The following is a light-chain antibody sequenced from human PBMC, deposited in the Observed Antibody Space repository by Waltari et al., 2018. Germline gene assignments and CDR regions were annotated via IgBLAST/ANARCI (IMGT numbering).Light chain of an antibody. CDR2: SAS. V-gene: IGKV1-27*01. J-gene: IGKJ1*01. Sequence: DIQMTQSPSSLSASVGDRVTITCRASQGISNYLAWYQQKPGKVPKHLIYSASTLQSGVPSRFSGSGSGTDFTLTISSLQPEDAATYYCQKYNSAPSWTFGQGTKVEIK. CDR1: QGISNY. CDR3: QKYNSAPSWT.